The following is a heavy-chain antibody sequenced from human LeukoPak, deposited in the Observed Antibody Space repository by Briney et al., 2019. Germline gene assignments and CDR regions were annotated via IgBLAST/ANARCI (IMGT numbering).Heavy chain of an antibody. CDR2: MSYTGSENT. D-gene: IGHD6-19*01. CDR3: ARGRIAVAGTIFEY. CDR1: GGSISSYH. V-gene: IGHV4-59*01. J-gene: IGHJ4*02. Sequence: PSETLSLTCTISGGSISSYHWTWIRQSPGKGLEWVGYMSYTGSENTNYNSSLKSRVTISLDTYKNQFSLRLTSVTAADTAVYYCARGRIAVAGTIFEYWGQGILVTVSS.